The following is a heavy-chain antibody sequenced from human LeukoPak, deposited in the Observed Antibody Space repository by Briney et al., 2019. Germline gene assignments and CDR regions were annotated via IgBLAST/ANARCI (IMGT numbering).Heavy chain of an antibody. D-gene: IGHD4-17*01. J-gene: IGHJ4*02. CDR2: IYYSGST. CDR1: GGSISSHY. Sequence: PSETLSLTCTVSGGSISSHYWSWIRQPPGKGLEWIGYIYYSGSTNYNPSLKSRVTISVDTSKNQFSLKLSSVTAADTAVYYCARAAGHGDYRAYFDYWGQGTLVTVSS. V-gene: IGHV4-59*11. CDR3: ARAAGHGDYRAYFDY.